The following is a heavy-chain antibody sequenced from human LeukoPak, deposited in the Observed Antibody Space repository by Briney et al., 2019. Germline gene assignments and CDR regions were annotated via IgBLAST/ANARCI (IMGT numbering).Heavy chain of an antibody. Sequence: GGSLRLSCVASGFTFSSYAINWLRQDPEKGLEWVSGTSGSGGRTYYADSVKGRFTISRENSKNTLYLQMNSLRAEDTAVYYCAKSSYYDTSGSYREYYFDYWGQGALVTVSS. CDR3: AKSSYYDTSGSYREYYFDY. CDR2: TSGSGGRT. V-gene: IGHV3-23*01. CDR1: GFTFSSYA. J-gene: IGHJ4*02. D-gene: IGHD3-22*01.